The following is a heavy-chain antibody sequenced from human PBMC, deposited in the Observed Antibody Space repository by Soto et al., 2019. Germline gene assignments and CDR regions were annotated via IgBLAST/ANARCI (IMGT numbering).Heavy chain of an antibody. Sequence: EVQLVESGGGLVQPGRSLRLSCAASGFTFDDYAMHWVRQAPGKGLEWVSGISWNSGSIGYADSVKGRFTISRDNAKNSLYLQMNSLRAEDTALYYCAKGRWRYVTLNWFDPWCQGTLVTVSS. CDR2: ISWNSGSI. CDR1: GFTFDDYA. D-gene: IGHD2-21*01. J-gene: IGHJ5*02. CDR3: AKGRWRYVTLNWFDP. V-gene: IGHV3-9*01.